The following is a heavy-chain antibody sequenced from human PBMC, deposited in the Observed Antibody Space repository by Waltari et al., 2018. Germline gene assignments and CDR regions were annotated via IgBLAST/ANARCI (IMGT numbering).Heavy chain of an antibody. J-gene: IGHJ6*03. V-gene: IGHV1-69*02. Sequence: QVQLVQSGAEAKKPGSSVRVSCRASGGTFTSDSVNWVRQAPGKGLEWMGGNMTENSETKDAVKFQGRITITADKSTGTVYMELSSLRSDDTAVYYCAGGDGGYYYYKMDVWGQGTTVTVSS. CDR1: GGTFTSDS. CDR3: AGGDGGYYYYKMDV. CDR2: NMTENSET. D-gene: IGHD3-10*01.